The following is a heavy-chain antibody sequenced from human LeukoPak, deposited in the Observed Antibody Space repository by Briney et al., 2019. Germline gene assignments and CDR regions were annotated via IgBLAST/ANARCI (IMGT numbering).Heavy chain of an antibody. V-gene: IGHV3-64*01. CDR3: ARVGDNDAFDI. CDR1: GFTFSSYA. D-gene: IGHD4-17*01. CDR2: ISSNGGRT. J-gene: IGHJ3*02. Sequence: PGGSLRLSCAASGFTFSSYAMHWVRQAPGKGLEYVSAISSNGGRTYYANSVKGRFTISRDNSKSTLYLQMGSLRAEDMAVFYCARVGDNDAFDIWGQGTMVTVSS.